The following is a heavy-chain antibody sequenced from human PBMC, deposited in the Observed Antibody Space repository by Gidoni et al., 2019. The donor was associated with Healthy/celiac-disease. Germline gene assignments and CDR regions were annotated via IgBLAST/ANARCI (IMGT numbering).Heavy chain of an antibody. Sequence: EVQLLEAGGGLVQPGGSLRLSCAASGFTFSSYAMSWVRQAPGKGLEWFSAISGSGGSTYYADSVKGRFTISRDNSKNTLYLQMNSLRAEDTAVYYCAKGGEDTAMAGYFDYWGQGTLVTVSS. CDR1: GFTFSSYA. D-gene: IGHD5-18*01. J-gene: IGHJ4*02. CDR3: AKGGEDTAMAGYFDY. CDR2: ISGSGGST. V-gene: IGHV3-23*01.